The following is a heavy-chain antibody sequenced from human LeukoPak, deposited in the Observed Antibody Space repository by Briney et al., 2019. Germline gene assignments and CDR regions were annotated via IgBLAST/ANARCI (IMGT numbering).Heavy chain of an antibody. CDR2: ISGTGTTI. CDR3: AVQITMIVVVPYFDY. D-gene: IGHD3-22*01. Sequence: GGSLRLSCAASGLTFSDYYMTWIRQAPGKGLEWVSSISGTGTTIYSANSVRGRFTVSRDNARNSLFLHMNSLRAEDTAVYYCAVQITMIVVVPYFDYWGQGTLVTVSS. CDR1: GLTFSDYY. V-gene: IGHV3-11*04. J-gene: IGHJ4*02.